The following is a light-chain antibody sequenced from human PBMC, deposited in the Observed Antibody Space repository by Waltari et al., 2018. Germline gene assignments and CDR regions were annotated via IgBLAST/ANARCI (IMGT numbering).Light chain of an antibody. CDR1: SSDLRHHYY. J-gene: IGLJ2*01. CDR2: DVS. V-gene: IGLV2-14*03. CDR3: CSYANGITLPVL. Sequence: QSALTQPASVSGSPGQSITIPCTATSSDLRHHYYFSWYQQHPGPAPKLIIYDVSHRPSGVSDRFSGSRSGKTASLTISGLQAGDEADYFCCSYANGITLPVLFGGGTKLTVL.